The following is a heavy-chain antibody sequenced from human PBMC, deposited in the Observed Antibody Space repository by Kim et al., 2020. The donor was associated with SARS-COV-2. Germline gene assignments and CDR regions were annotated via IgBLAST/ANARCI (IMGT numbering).Heavy chain of an antibody. CDR3: AKRPGYSGYGFDY. V-gene: IGHV3-23*01. D-gene: IGHD5-12*01. J-gene: IGHJ4*02. Sequence: YADSVKGRFTISRDNSKNTLYLQMNSLRAEDTAVCYCAKRPGYSGYGFDYWGQGTLVTVSS.